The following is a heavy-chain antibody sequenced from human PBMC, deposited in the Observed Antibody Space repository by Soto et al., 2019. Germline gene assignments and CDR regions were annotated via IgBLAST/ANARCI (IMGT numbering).Heavy chain of an antibody. CDR3: ASGIQLWLRRINNGYSG. J-gene: IGHJ4*02. CDR2: IIPMFGTA. CDR1: GGTFSTYA. Sequence: QVQLVQSGAEVKKPESSVKVSCKAPGGTFSTYAISWVRQAPGQGLEWMGGIIPMFGTANYAQRFQDRVTSSADESTITVYRGLSSLRSEDTAVYFCASGIQLWLRRINNGYSGWGQGTLVTVSS. V-gene: IGHV1-69*12. D-gene: IGHD5-18*01.